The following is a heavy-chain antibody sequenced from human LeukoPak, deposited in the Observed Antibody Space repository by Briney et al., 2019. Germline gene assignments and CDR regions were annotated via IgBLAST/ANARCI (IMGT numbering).Heavy chain of an antibody. CDR2: IYTSGST. Sequence: SETLSLTCTVSGGSISSYYWSWIRQPAGKGLEWIGRIYTSGSTNYNPSLKSRVTMSVDTSKNQSSLKLSSVTAADTAVYYCARDQTAMVPYYYYYMDVWGKGTTVTVSS. V-gene: IGHV4-4*07. J-gene: IGHJ6*03. CDR3: ARDQTAMVPYYYYYMDV. D-gene: IGHD5-18*01. CDR1: GGSISSYY.